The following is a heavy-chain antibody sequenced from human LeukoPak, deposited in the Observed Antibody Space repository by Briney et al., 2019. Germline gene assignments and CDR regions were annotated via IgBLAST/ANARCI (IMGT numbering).Heavy chain of an antibody. CDR2: ISGSGGST. CDR1: GFTFSSYA. D-gene: IGHD3-22*01. CDR3: AKELRYYYDSSGYYSRAFDI. Sequence: GGSLRLSCAASGFTFSSYAMSWVRQAPGKGLEWVSAISGSGGSTYYADSVKGRFTISRDNSKNTLYLQMNSLRAEDAAVYYCAKELRYYYDSSGYYSRAFDIWGQGTMVTVSS. J-gene: IGHJ3*02. V-gene: IGHV3-23*01.